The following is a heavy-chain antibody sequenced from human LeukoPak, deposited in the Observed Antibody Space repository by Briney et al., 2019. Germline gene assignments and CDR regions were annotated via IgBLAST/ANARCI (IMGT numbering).Heavy chain of an antibody. Sequence: SETLSLTCSVPGSSISSYYYTWIRQPAGEGLQWIGRVYPSGEKNYNASLRSRVTMSLDTSTYQVSLELTSATAADTAVYFCARGIQGESFDYWGQGALVTVSS. J-gene: IGHJ4*02. D-gene: IGHD3-16*01. CDR1: GSSISSYY. CDR2: VYPSGEK. V-gene: IGHV4-4*07. CDR3: ARGIQGESFDY.